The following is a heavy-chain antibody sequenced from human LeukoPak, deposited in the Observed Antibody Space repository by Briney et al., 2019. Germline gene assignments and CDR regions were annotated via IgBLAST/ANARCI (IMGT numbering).Heavy chain of an antibody. Sequence: GRSLRLSCEASGFTFSNYGMHWVRQAPGKGLEWVAVISYDGSNKYYAESVKGRFTISRDNSKNTLYLHMNSLRAEDTAVYYCAKFLSPVGRGAYDIFPAGFDYWGQGTLVTVSS. V-gene: IGHV3-30*18. CDR3: AKFLSPVGRGAYDIFPAGFDY. CDR2: ISYDGSNK. J-gene: IGHJ4*02. CDR1: GFTFSNYG. D-gene: IGHD3-9*01.